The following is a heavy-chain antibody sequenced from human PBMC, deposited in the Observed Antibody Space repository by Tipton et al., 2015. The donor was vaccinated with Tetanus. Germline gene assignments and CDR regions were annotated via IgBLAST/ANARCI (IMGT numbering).Heavy chain of an antibody. CDR3: TRVGTVTNRIRQGGAFDI. D-gene: IGHD4-17*01. Sequence: SLRLSCTASGFTFGDYAMSWFRQAPGKGLEWVGFIRSKAYGGTTEYAASVKGRFTISRDDSKSIAYLQMNSLKTEDTAVYYCTRVGTVTNRIRQGGAFDIWGQGTMVTVSS. CDR2: IRSKAYGGTT. V-gene: IGHV3-49*03. CDR1: GFTFGDYA. J-gene: IGHJ3*02.